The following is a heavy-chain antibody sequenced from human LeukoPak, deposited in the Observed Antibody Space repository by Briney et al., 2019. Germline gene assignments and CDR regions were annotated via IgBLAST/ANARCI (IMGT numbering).Heavy chain of an antibody. CDR3: ARREMATNAPFDY. V-gene: IGHV4-59*12. CDR1: GGSISSYY. CDR2: IYYSGST. Sequence: MTSETLSLTCTVSGGSISSYYWSWIRQPPGKGLEWIGYIYYSGSTNYNPSLKSRVTISVDTSKNQFSLKLRSVTAADTAVYYCARREMATNAPFDYWGQGTLVTVSS. J-gene: IGHJ4*02. D-gene: IGHD5-24*01.